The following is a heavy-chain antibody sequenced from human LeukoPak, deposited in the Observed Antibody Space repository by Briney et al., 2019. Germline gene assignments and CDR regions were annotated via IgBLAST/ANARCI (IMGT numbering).Heavy chain of an antibody. V-gene: IGHV1-69*01. CDR3: ARGFTYGSGFDY. Sequence: SVKVSCKASGGTFSSYAISWVRQAPGQGLEWMGGIIPIFGTANYAQKFQGRVTITADESTSTAYMELSSLRSEDTAVYYCARGFTYGSGFDYWGQGTLVSVSS. J-gene: IGHJ4*02. CDR2: IIPIFGTA. D-gene: IGHD3-10*01. CDR1: GGTFSSYA.